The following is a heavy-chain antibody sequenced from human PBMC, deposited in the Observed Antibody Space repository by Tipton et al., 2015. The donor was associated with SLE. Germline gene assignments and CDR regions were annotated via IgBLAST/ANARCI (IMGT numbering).Heavy chain of an antibody. D-gene: IGHD6-19*01. CDR3: ARDSGGWYYFDY. CDR1: GGSISSHY. J-gene: IGHJ4*02. V-gene: IGHV4-59*11. CDR2: IYYSGST. Sequence: TLSLTCTVSGGSISSHYWSWIRQPPGKGLEWIGYIYYSGSTNYNPSLKSRVTISVDTSKNQFSLKLSSVTAADTAVYYCARDSGGWYYFDYWGQGTLVTVSS.